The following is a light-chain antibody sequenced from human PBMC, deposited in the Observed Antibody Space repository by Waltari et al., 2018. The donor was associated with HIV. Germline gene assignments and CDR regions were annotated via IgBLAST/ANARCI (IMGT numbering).Light chain of an antibody. V-gene: IGKV3-15*01. J-gene: IGKJ5*01. CDR2: GAS. CDR3: QQYNNWPPAT. Sequence: EIVMTQSPATLSVSQGERATLSCRASQSVGSNLAWYQQKPGQAPRLLIYGASTRATGLPARFSGSGSGTEFTLTVSSLQSEDFAVYYCQQYNNWPPATFGQGTRLEIK. CDR1: QSVGSN.